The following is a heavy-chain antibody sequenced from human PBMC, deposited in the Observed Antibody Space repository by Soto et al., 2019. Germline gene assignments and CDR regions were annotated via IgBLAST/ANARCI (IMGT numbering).Heavy chain of an antibody. V-gene: IGHV3-7*01. D-gene: IGHD3-10*01. CDR3: ARLYGGVSTFDY. Sequence: EVQLVQSGGGLVQPGGSLRLSCGASGFTFSSHWMTWVRQAPGKGLQWVASINPAGSVEYYVDSVKGRFTISRDNADHSLYLQMSSLRAEDTAVYYWARLYGGVSTFDYWGQGTLVTVSS. CDR2: INPAGSVE. J-gene: IGHJ4*02. CDR1: GFTFSSHW.